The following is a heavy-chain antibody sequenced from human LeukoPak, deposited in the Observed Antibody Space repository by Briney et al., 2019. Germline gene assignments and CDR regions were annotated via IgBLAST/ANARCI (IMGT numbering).Heavy chain of an antibody. J-gene: IGHJ3*02. CDR2: INHSGST. CDR3: ARGSGSLADYYDSSGYYSVSDASDI. D-gene: IGHD3-22*01. CDR1: GGSFSGYY. Sequence: KPSETLSLTCAVYGGSFSGYYWSWIRQPPGKGLEWIGEINHSGSTNYNPSLKSRVTISVDTSKNQFSLKLSSVTAADTAVYYCARGSGSLADYYDSSGYYSVSDASDIWGQGTMVTVSS. V-gene: IGHV4-34*01.